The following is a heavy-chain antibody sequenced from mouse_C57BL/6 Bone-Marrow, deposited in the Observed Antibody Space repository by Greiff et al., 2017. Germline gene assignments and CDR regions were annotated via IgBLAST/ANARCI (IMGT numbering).Heavy chain of an antibody. V-gene: IGHV1-63*01. D-gene: IGHD3-2*02. J-gene: IGHJ3*01. CDR3: ARSGYAWFAY. CDR1: GYTFTNYW. Sequence: VMLVESGAELVRPGTSVKMSCKASGYTFTNYWIGWAKQRPGHGLEWIGDIYPGGGYTNYNEKFKGKATLTADKSSSTAYMQFSSLTSEDSAIYYCARSGYAWFAYWGQGTLVTVSA. CDR2: IYPGGGYT.